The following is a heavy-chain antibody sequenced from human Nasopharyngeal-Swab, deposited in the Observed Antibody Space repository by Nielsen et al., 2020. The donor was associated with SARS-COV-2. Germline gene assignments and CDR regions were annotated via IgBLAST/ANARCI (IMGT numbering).Heavy chain of an antibody. CDR1: GGSISSSRYY. V-gene: IGHV4-39*01. Sequence: SETLSLTCTVPGGSISSSRYYWGWIRQPPGKGLEWIGSIYYSGSTYYNPSLKSRVTISVDTSKNQFSLKLSSVTAADTAVYYCARPRADYYDSSGYWGQGTLVTVSS. J-gene: IGHJ4*02. CDR2: IYYSGST. CDR3: ARPRADYYDSSGY. D-gene: IGHD3-22*01.